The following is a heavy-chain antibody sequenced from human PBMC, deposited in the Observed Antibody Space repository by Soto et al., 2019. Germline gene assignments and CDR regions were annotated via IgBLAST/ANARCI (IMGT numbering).Heavy chain of an antibody. CDR2: ISTTGSYT. J-gene: IGHJ4*02. CDR3: ARILGARLNDS. V-gene: IGHV3-11*05. D-gene: IGHD2-15*01. CDR1: GFTFNDYY. Sequence: QVQLVESGGGLVKPGGSLRLSCAAYGFTFNDYYMTWFRQAPGKGLEWLSCISTTGSYTNYADSVKGRFTLSRDNAENSLDLQMDRLRAEDTAVYYCARILGARLNDSWGQGTLGTVSS.